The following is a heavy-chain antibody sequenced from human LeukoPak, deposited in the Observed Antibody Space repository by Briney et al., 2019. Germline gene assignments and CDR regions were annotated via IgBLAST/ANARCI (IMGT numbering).Heavy chain of an antibody. Sequence: KTGGSLRLSCAASGITFSNYWMSWVRQAPGKGLEWVSSISSSSSYIYYADSVKGRFTISRDNAKNSLYLQMNSLRAEDTAVYYCAREKFSPPGGSDYWGQGTLVTVSS. J-gene: IGHJ4*02. CDR3: AREKFSPPGGSDY. D-gene: IGHD2/OR15-2a*01. V-gene: IGHV3-21*01. CDR1: GITFSNYW. CDR2: ISSSSSYI.